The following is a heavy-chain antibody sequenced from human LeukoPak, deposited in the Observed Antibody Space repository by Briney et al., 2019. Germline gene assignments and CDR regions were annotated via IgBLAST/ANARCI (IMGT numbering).Heavy chain of an antibody. V-gene: IGHV3-73*01. CDR2: IRSKGNNYAT. D-gene: IGHD3-9*01. J-gene: IGHJ4*02. CDR3: SRRPESYDILTGYRDY. CDR1: GFTFSSYA. Sequence: GGSLRLSCAASGFTFSSYAMSWVRQASGKGLEWVGRIRSKGNNYATAYAASVKGRFTISRDDSKNTAYLQMNSLETEDTAVYYCSRRPESYDILTGYRDYWGQGTLVTVSS.